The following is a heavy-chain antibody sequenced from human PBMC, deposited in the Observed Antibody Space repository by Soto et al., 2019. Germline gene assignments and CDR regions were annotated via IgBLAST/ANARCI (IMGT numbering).Heavy chain of an antibody. D-gene: IGHD3-10*01. J-gene: IGHJ4*02. V-gene: IGHV4-34*01. CDR1: GGSFSGYY. Sequence: QVQLQQWGAGLLKPSETLSLTCAVYGGSFSGYYWSWIRQPPGTGLEWIGEINHSGSTNYNPSLKSRVTISVDTSKNQFSLKLSSVTAADTAVYYCARALWFGEFRVFDYWGQGTLVTVSS. CDR2: INHSGST. CDR3: ARALWFGEFRVFDY.